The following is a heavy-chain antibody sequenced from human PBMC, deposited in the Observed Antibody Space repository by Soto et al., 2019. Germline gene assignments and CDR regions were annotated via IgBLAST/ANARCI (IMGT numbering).Heavy chain of an antibody. CDR2: VSGSRDST. D-gene: IGHD3-22*01. Sequence: VGSLRLSCAASRFTFSNYAMSWVRQAPGKGLEWVSAVSGSRDSTYYADSVKGRFTISRDNSKNTLFLQMNSLGAEDTAVYYCAGDTWVSITMMIVPAADWGQGTLVTVSS. CDR1: RFTFSNYA. CDR3: AGDTWVSITMMIVPAAD. V-gene: IGHV3-23*01. J-gene: IGHJ4*02.